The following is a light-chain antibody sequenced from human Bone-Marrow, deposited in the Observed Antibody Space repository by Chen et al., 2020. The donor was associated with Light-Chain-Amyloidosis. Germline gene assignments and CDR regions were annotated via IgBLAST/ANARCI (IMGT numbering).Light chain of an antibody. V-gene: IGKV3-15*01. Sequence: EIVMTQSPVTLSVSPGERATLSCRASQSVNNHLAWYQQKPGQTPRLLIYGASTSAPATPTRISGSGSGTEFTLTISSLKSEDVAVYYCQQYYDWTTFGPGIKVHI. J-gene: IGKJ3*01. CDR3: QQYYDWTT. CDR2: GAS. CDR1: QSVNNH.